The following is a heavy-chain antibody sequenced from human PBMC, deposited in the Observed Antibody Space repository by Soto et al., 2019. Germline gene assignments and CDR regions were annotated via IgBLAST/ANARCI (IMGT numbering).Heavy chain of an antibody. J-gene: IGHJ4*03. CDR1: GGSISSGDYH. CDR3: AGNSGLRGDY. V-gene: IGHV4-31*03. CDR2: IYYSGST. Sequence: QVQLQESGPGLVKPSQTLSLTCTVSGGSISSGDYHWGWIRHHPGKGLEGIGYIYYSGSTYFNPTLKSRVTISVDTSKNQFSLKLGSVAAADTAVYYCAGNSGLRGDYWGQGTLVTVSS. D-gene: IGHD6-19*01.